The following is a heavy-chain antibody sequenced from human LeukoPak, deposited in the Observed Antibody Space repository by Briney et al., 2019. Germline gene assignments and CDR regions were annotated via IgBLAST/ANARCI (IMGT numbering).Heavy chain of an antibody. J-gene: IGHJ6*03. CDR2: INHSGST. CDR3: ARGYYGSGSHCCHMDV. V-gene: IGHV4-34*01. CDR1: GGSFSGYY. D-gene: IGHD3-10*01. Sequence: SETLSLTCAVYGGSFSGYYWSWIRQPPGKGLEWIGEINHSGSTSYNPSLKSRVTISVDTSKNQFSLKLSSVTAADTAVYYCARGYYGSGSHCCHMDVWGKGTTITVS.